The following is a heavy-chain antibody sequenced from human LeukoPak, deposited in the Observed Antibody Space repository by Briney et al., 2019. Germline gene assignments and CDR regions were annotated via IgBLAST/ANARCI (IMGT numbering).Heavy chain of an antibody. Sequence: GASVKVSCKASGGTFSSYAISWVRQAPGQGLEWMGGIIPIFGTANYAQKFQGRVTITADKSTSTAYMELSSLRSEDTAVYYCARGLVITFGGVIVRHSLFDYWGQGTLVTVSS. V-gene: IGHV1-69*06. J-gene: IGHJ4*02. CDR3: ARGLVITFGGVIVRHSLFDY. CDR1: GGTFSSYA. D-gene: IGHD3-16*02. CDR2: IIPIFGTA.